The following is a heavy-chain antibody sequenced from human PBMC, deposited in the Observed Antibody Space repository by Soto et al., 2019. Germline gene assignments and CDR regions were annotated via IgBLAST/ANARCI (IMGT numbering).Heavy chain of an antibody. V-gene: IGHV4-31*03. J-gene: IGHJ3*02. CDR3: ARDLAGDAFDI. CDR1: GGSISSGGYY. Sequence: SETLSLTCTVSGGSISSGGYYWSWIRQHPGKGLEWIGYIYYSGSTYYNPSLKSRVTISVDTSKNQFSLKLSSVTAADTAVYYFARDLAGDAFDIWGQGTMVTVSS. CDR2: IYYSGST.